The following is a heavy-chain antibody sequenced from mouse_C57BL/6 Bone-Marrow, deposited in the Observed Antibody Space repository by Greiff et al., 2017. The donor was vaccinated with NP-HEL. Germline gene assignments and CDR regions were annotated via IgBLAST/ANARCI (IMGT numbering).Heavy chain of an antibody. V-gene: IGHV1-42*01. CDR1: GYSFTGYY. Sequence: VHVKQSGPELVKPGASVKISCKASGYSFTGYYMNWVKQSPEKSLEWIGEINPSTGGTTYNQKFKAKATLTVDKSSSTAYMQLKSLTSEDSAVYYCALDSSGYGAMDYWGQGTSVTVSS. CDR3: ALDSSGYGAMDY. CDR2: INPSTGGT. J-gene: IGHJ4*01. D-gene: IGHD3-2*02.